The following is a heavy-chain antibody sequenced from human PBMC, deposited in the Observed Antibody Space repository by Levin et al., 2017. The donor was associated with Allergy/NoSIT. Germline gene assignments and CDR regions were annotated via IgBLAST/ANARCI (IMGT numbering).Heavy chain of an antibody. D-gene: IGHD1-14*01. Sequence: ASFPFSFPSSLSSCSFFFINFLCLVFGLFLSFLFLIPPPLCPPGYAQKFQGRVTMTRNASISTAYMELSSLRSEDTAVYYCARMGRYQRRFDYWGQGTLVTVSS. CDR3: ARMGRYQRRFDY. CDR1: LSSCSFFF. V-gene: IGHV1-8*01. CDR2: IPPPLCPP. J-gene: IGHJ4*02.